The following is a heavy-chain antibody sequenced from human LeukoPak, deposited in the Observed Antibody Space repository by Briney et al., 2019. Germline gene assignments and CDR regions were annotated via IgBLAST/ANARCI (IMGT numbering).Heavy chain of an antibody. V-gene: IGHV3-21*01. CDR1: GLTFSSYS. D-gene: IGHD2-15*01. Sequence: GGSLRLSCAASGLTFSSYSMNWVRQAPGKGLGWVSSISSSSSYIYYADSVKGRFTISRDNAKNSLYLQMNSLRAEDTAVYYCAREFCSGGSCYYYYYGMDVWGQGTTVTVSS. CDR3: AREFCSGGSCYYYYYGMDV. CDR2: ISSSSSYI. J-gene: IGHJ6*02.